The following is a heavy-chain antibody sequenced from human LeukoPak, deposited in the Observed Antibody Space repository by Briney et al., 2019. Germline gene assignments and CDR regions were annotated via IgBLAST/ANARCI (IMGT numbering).Heavy chain of an antibody. CDR3: ASGPGGAYCSSTSCPRWFDP. V-gene: IGHV4-34*01. J-gene: IGHJ5*02. D-gene: IGHD2-2*01. CDR1: GGSFSGYY. CDR2: INHSGST. Sequence: PSETLSLTCAVYGGSFSGYYRSWIRQPPGKGLEWIGEINHSGSTSYNPSLKSRVTISVDTSKNQFSLKLSSVTAADTAVYYCASGPGGAYCSSTSCPRWFDPWGQGTLVTVSS.